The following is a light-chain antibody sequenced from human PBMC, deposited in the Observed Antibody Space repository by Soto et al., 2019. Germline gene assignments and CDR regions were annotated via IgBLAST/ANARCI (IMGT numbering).Light chain of an antibody. CDR1: QSVSSN. CDR2: GAS. V-gene: IGKV3-15*01. CDR3: QQYNDWPPLT. Sequence: EIVMTQSPATLSVSPGERATLSCRASQSVSSNLAWYQQKPGQAPRLLIFGASNRATGIPARFSGSGSGTEFTLTISSLQSEDFAVYYCQQYNDWPPLTFSGGTKVEIK. J-gene: IGKJ4*01.